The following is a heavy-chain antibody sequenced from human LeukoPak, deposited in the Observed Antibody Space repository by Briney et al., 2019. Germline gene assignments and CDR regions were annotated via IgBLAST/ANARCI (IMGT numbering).Heavy chain of an antibody. J-gene: IGHJ4*02. D-gene: IGHD3-9*01. Sequence: ASVKVSCKASGYTFTSYGISWVRQAPGQGLEWMGWISAYNGNTNYAQKLQGRVTITTDTSTSTAYMELRSLRSDDTAVYYCARGLYNDILTGPYHDYWGQGTLVTVSS. CDR3: ARGLYNDILTGPYHDY. CDR2: ISAYNGNT. V-gene: IGHV1-18*01. CDR1: GYTFTSYG.